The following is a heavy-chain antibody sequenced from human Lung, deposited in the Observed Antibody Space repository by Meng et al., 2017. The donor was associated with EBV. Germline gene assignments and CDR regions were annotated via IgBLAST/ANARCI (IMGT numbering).Heavy chain of an antibody. D-gene: IGHD1-26*01. CDR2: ISSSGSTT. Sequence: QVQRVESGGILVKPGGSLSLACAASGFTFSDYYMSWIRQAPGKGLEWVSHISSSGSTTYYADSVKGRFTISRDNSKNTLYLQMNSLRAEDTAVYYCARDFEWELPGYWGQGTLVTVSS. V-gene: IGHV3-11*04. CDR3: ARDFEWELPGY. CDR1: GFTFSDYY. J-gene: IGHJ4*02.